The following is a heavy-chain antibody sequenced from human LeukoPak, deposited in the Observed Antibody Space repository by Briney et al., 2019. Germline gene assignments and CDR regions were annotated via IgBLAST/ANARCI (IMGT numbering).Heavy chain of an antibody. CDR1: GYTFTGYY. V-gene: IGHV1-2*02. CDR2: INPNSGGT. CDR3: ARGGRVATIHGYFDY. J-gene: IGHJ4*02. Sequence: GASVKVSCKASGYTFTGYYMHWVRQAPGQGLEWMGWINPNSGGTNYAQKFQGRVTMTTDTSTSTAYMELSSLRSEDTAVYYCARGGRVATIHGYFDYWGQGTLVTVSS. D-gene: IGHD5-12*01.